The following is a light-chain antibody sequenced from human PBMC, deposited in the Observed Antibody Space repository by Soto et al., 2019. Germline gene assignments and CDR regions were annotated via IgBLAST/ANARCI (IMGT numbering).Light chain of an antibody. V-gene: IGKV3-20*01. Sequence: EIVLTQSPGSLSLSPGERATLSCRASQSVSSTYLAWYQQKPGQAPRLLIFGASSRASGIPDRFSGSGSGTDFTLTISRVEPEGFAVYYCQHYGSSSWTFGQGTRVDI. CDR2: GAS. CDR1: QSVSSTY. J-gene: IGKJ1*01. CDR3: QHYGSSSWT.